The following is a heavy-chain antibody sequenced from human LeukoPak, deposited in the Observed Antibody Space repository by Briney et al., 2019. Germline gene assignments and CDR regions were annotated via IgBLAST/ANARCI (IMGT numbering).Heavy chain of an antibody. CDR2: IYYSGST. Sequence: SETLSLICTVSGGSISSYYWSWIRQPPGKGLEWIGYIYYSGSTNYNPSLKSRVTISVDTSKNQFSLKLSSVTAADTAVYYCARFPTDSGVWGQGTMVTVSS. CDR3: ARFPTDSGV. D-gene: IGHD3-10*01. CDR1: GGSISSYY. V-gene: IGHV4-59*01. J-gene: IGHJ3*01.